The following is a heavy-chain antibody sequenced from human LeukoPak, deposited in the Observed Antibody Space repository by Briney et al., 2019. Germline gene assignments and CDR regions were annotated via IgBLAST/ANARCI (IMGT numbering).Heavy chain of an antibody. CDR2: ISSSSSYI. J-gene: IGHJ4*02. CDR1: GFTFSSYS. Sequence: PGGSLRLSCAASGFTFSSYSMNWVRQAPGKGLEWVSSISSSSSYIYYADSVKGRFAISRDNAKNSLYLQMNSLRAEDTAVYYCATSPYCSSTSCQTDYWGQGTLVTVSP. V-gene: IGHV3-21*01. CDR3: ATSPYCSSTSCQTDY. D-gene: IGHD2-2*01.